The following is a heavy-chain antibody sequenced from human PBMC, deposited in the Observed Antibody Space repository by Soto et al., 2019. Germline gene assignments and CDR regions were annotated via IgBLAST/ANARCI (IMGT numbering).Heavy chain of an antibody. J-gene: IGHJ4*02. CDR1: GFSLTTSGVG. Sequence: QITLNESGPTVVKPTENLTLTCTFSGFSLTTSGVGVGWVRQSPGKAPQWLGFIYWDDGKRDSTSLKSRLTITKDTAKNQVVLTMANVDPADTATYYCAHRVLRAVFGLVTTTAIYFDFWGQGTPVVVSS. V-gene: IGHV2-5*02. CDR2: IYWDDGK. CDR3: AHRVLRAVFGLVTTTAIYFDF. D-gene: IGHD3-3*01.